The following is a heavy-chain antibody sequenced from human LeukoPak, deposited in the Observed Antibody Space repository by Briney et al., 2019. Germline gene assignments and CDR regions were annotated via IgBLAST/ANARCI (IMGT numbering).Heavy chain of an antibody. J-gene: IGHJ2*01. CDR3: ARRNRDKAISLDL. D-gene: IGHD1-14*01. CDR2: IDSRYSQT. V-gene: IGHV5-10-1*01. CDR1: GYSFTNYW. Sequence: EALKIPWCASGYSFTNYWNSWVRQMPGRGLDWIARIDSRYSQTKHNPPFRGHVNVPIHKSITTAYSKWSRLEPSHTRIYFCARRNRDKAISLDLWGRGTMVTVSS.